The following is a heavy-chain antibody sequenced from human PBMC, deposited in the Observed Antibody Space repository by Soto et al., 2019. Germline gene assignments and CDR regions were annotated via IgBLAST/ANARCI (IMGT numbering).Heavy chain of an antibody. V-gene: IGHV3-15*01. CDR3: TTGLTYYYDSSGYYWAGGMDV. Sequence: EVQLVESGGGLVKPGGSLRLSCAASGFTFSNAWMNWVRQAPGKGLEWVGRIKSKSDGETTDYAAPVKGRFTISRDDSKKTLYLQMNSLKTEDTAVYYCTTGLTYYYDSSGYYWAGGMDVWGQGITVTVSS. CDR1: GFTFSNAW. D-gene: IGHD3-22*01. CDR2: IKSKSDGETT. J-gene: IGHJ6*02.